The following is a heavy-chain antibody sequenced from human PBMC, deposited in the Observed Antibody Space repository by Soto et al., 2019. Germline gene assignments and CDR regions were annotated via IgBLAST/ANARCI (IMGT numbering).Heavy chain of an antibody. V-gene: IGHV4-34*01. J-gene: IGHJ4*02. Sequence: SETLSLTCAVYGGSFSGYSWSWIRQPPGKGLEWIGEINHSGSTNYNPSLKSRVTISVDTSKNQFSLKLSSVTAADTAVYYCARGRDILTGPTFDYWGQGTLVTVSS. CDR2: INHSGST. CDR3: ARGRDILTGPTFDY. D-gene: IGHD3-9*01. CDR1: GGSFSGYS.